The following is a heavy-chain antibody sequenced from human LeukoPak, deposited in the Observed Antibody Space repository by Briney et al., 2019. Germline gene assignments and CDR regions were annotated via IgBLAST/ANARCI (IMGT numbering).Heavy chain of an antibody. V-gene: IGHV3-33*01. J-gene: IGHJ4*02. D-gene: IGHD2-2*01. CDR2: IWYDGSNK. CDR3: ARDRGGIVVVPAASDY. CDR1: GFTFSSYG. Sequence: PGGSLRLSCAASGFTFSSYGMHWVRQAPGKGLEWVAVIWYDGSNKYYADSVKGRFTISRDNSKNTLYLQMNSLRAEDTAVYYCARDRGGIVVVPAASDYWGQGTLVTVSS.